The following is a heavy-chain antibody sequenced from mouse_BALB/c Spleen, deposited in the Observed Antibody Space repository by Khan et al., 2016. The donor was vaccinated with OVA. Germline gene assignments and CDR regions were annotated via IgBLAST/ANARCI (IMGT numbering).Heavy chain of an antibody. CDR1: GYSFTGHF. CDR2: INPHIGES. D-gene: IGHD1-1*01. CDR3: ARKNGSDIDY. V-gene: IGHV1-20*02. Sequence: IQLVQSGPELVKPGASVKISCKASGYSFTGHFMNWVMQSHGKRLEWIGRINPHIGESFYNQQFKDKATLTVDESSSTAHMELRSLASEDSAVYYCARKNGSDIDYWGQGTTLTVSS. J-gene: IGHJ2*01.